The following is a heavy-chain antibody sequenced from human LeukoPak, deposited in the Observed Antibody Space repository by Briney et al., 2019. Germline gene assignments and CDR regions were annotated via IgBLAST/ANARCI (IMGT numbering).Heavy chain of an antibody. D-gene: IGHD5-12*01. V-gene: IGHV1-3*01. CDR1: GYTFTSYA. CDR2: INAGNGNT. CDR3: ARDIVATLGYYYYGMDV. Sequence: ASVKVSCKASGYTFTSYAMHWVRQAPGQRLEWMGWINAGNGNTKYSQKFQGRVTITRDASASTAYMELSSLRSEDTAVYYCARDIVATLGYYYYGMDVWGQGTTVTVSS. J-gene: IGHJ6*02.